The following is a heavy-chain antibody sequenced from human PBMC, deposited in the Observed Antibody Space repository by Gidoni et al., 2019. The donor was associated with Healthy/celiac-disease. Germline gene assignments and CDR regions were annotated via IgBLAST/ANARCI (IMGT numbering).Heavy chain of an antibody. V-gene: IGHV3-30*18. CDR1: GFTFSSYG. CDR3: AKEAYYDFWSGLFFYYYGMDV. J-gene: IGHJ6*02. D-gene: IGHD3-3*01. CDR2: ISYDGSNK. Sequence: QVQLVESGGGVVQPGRSLRLSCAASGFTFSSYGMHWVRQAPGKGLEWVAVISYDGSNKYYADSVKGRFTISRDNSKNTLYLQMNSLRAEDTAVYYCAKEAYYDFWSGLFFYYYGMDVWGQGTTVTVSS.